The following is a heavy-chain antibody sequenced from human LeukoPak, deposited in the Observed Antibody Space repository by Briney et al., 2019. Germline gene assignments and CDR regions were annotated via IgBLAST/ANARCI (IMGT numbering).Heavy chain of an antibody. V-gene: IGHV3-64*01. CDR2: ISSNGGST. CDR1: GFTFSSYA. CDR3: ARPGIAADDPYYYYYYMDV. D-gene: IGHD6-13*01. Sequence: GGSLRLSCAASGFTFSSYATHWVRQAPGKGLEYVSAISSNGGSTYYANSVKGRFTISRDNSKNTLYLQMGSLRAEDMAVYYCARPGIAADDPYYYYYYMDVWGKGTTVTVSS. J-gene: IGHJ6*03.